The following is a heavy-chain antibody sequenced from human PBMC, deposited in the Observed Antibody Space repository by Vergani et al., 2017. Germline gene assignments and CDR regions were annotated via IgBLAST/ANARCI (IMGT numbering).Heavy chain of an antibody. CDR2: IQCDGSNQ. J-gene: IGHJ4*02. D-gene: IGHD3-16*01. Sequence: QVQLVESGGGVVQRGGSLRLSCATSGFTLSNYDMKWIRQGPGKGLEFVAFIQCDGSNQYYADSVKGRFTLSRDFSKITLYLQMNSLRNDDTATYYCAKHFRGWGIDYWGQGTQVIVSS. CDR3: AKHFRGWGIDY. CDR1: GFTLSNYD. V-gene: IGHV3-30*02.